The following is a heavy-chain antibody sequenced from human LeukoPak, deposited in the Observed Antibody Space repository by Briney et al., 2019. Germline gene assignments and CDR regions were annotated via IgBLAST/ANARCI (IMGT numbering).Heavy chain of an antibody. V-gene: IGHV4-39*07. J-gene: IGHJ5*02. CDR1: GGSISSSSYY. CDR3: ARDLRTVSYPMIAAADPDNWFDP. Sequence: PSETLSLTCTVPGGSISSSSYYWGWIRQPPGKGLEWIGSIYYSGSTYYNPSLKSRVTISVDTSKNQFSLKLRSVTAADTAVYYCARDLRTVSYPMIAAADPDNWFDPWGQGTLVTVSS. D-gene: IGHD6-13*01. CDR2: IYYSGST.